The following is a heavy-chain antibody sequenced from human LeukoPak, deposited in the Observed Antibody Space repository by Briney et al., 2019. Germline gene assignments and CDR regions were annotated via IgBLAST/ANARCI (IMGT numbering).Heavy chain of an antibody. Sequence: SQTLSLTCTVSGGSISSGGYYLSWSRQHPGKGLEWIEYVYYSGSTYYNPSLKSRVTISVDTSKNQFSLKLSSVTAADTAVYYCARGPRDYYDSSGYFPLGVYFDYWGQGTLVTVSS. CDR2: VYYSGST. CDR1: GGSISSGGYY. V-gene: IGHV4-31*03. D-gene: IGHD3-22*01. J-gene: IGHJ4*02. CDR3: ARGPRDYYDSSGYFPLGVYFDY.